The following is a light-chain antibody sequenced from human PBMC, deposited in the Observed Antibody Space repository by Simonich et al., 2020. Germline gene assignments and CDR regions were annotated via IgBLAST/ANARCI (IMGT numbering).Light chain of an antibody. V-gene: IGLV2-14*02. CDR3: SSYTSSSTLV. J-gene: IGLJ3*02. Sequence: QSALTQPASVSGSPGQSITISCTGTSSDVGSYNLASWYQQHPGKAPKLMIYVGSKPPSGVSNRCSGSKSGNTASLTISGLQAEDEADYYCSSYTSSSTLVFGGGTKLTVL. CDR2: VGS. CDR1: SSDVGSYNL.